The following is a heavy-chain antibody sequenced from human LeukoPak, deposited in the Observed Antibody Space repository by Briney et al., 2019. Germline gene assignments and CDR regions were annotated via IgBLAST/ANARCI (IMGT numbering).Heavy chain of an antibody. CDR2: IYSGGST. CDR3: ARKSRGDSSRYDPPFFDY. V-gene: IGHV3-53*01. D-gene: IGHD3-22*01. J-gene: IGHJ4*02. CDR1: GFTVSSNY. Sequence: GGSLRLSCAASGFTVSSNYMSWVRQAPGKGLEWVSVIYSGGSTYYADSVKGRFTISRDNSKNTLYLQMNSLRAEDTAVYYCARKSRGDSSRYDPPFFDYWGQATLVTVSP.